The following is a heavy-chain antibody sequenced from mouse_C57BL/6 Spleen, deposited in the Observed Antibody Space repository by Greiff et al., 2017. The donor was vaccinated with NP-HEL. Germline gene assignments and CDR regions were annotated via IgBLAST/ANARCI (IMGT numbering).Heavy chain of an antibody. J-gene: IGHJ3*01. CDR3: ARGAPGTWFAY. CDR1: GYTFTSYW. D-gene: IGHD4-1*01. Sequence: QVQLQQPGAELVKPGASVKLSCKASGYTFTSYWMHWVKQRPGQGLEWIGMIHPNGGSTNYNEKFKSKATLTVDKSSSTAYMQLSSLTSEDSAVYYCARGAPGTWFAYWGQGTLVTVSA. V-gene: IGHV1-64*01. CDR2: IHPNGGST.